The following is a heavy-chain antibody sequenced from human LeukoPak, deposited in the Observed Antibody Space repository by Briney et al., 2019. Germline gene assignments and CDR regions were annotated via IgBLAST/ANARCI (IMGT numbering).Heavy chain of an antibody. Sequence: GGFLRLSCAASGFTFSSCGMHWVRQAPGKGLEWVAVIWYDGSNKYYADSVKGRFTISRDNSKNTLYLQMNSLRAEDTAVHYCARDGTDYYDTYDAFDIWRQGTMVTVSS. CDR3: ARDGTDYYDTYDAFDI. V-gene: IGHV3-33*01. D-gene: IGHD3-22*01. J-gene: IGHJ3*02. CDR2: IWYDGSNK. CDR1: GFTFSSCG.